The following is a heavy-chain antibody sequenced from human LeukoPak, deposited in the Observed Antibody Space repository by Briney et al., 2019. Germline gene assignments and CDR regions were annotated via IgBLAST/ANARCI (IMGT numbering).Heavy chain of an antibody. V-gene: IGHV3-7*03. CDR2: IKQDGSEK. CDR3: ARILGGYSYGFDY. D-gene: IGHD5-18*01. CDR1: GFTCSSYW. Sequence: GGSLRLSCAASGFTCSSYWMSWVRQAPGKGLEGVANIKQDGSEKYYVDSVKGRFTIPRDNAKNSLYLQKNSLRAEDTAVYYCARILGGYSYGFDYWGQGNLVTVSS. J-gene: IGHJ4*02.